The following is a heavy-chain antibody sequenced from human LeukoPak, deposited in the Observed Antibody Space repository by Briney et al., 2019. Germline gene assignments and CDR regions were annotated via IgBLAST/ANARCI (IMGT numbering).Heavy chain of an antibody. CDR2: INHSGST. CDR1: GGSFSGYY. Sequence: SETLSLTCAVYGGSFSGYYWSWIRQPPGKGLQWIGEINHSGSTNYSPSIKSRVTISVDTSKNQFSLKLSSVTAADTAVYYCARGPLVYCSGGSCRRFDPWGQGTLVTVSS. J-gene: IGHJ5*02. CDR3: ARGPLVYCSGGSCRRFDP. V-gene: IGHV4-34*01. D-gene: IGHD2-15*01.